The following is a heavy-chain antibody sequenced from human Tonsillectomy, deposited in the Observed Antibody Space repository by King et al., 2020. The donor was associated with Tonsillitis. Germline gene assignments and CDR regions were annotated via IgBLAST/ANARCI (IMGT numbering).Heavy chain of an antibody. D-gene: IGHD5-18*01. CDR2: ISSSSSYI. J-gene: IGHJ6*03. CDR1: GFTFSSYS. V-gene: IGHV3-21*01. Sequence: VQLVESGGGLVKPGGSLRLSCAASGFTFSSYSMNWVRQAPGKGLEWVSSISSSSSYIYYVDSVKGRFTTSRDNAKKSLYLQMNSLRGEDTAVYYCARVDVFETAMVNYHYMDVWGKGTTVTVSS. CDR3: ARVDVFETAMVNYHYMDV.